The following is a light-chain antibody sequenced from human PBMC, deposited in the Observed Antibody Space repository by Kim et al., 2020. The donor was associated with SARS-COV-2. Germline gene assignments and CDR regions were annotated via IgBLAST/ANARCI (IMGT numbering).Light chain of an antibody. CDR2: NNN. J-gene: IGLJ3*02. Sequence: VLTQPPSASGTPGQRVTVSCSGSSSNIGSNTVNWYQQLPGTAPKLLIYNNNQRPSGVPDRFSGSKSGTSASLAISGLQSEDEADYYCAAWDNSLNGWVFGGGTQLTVL. V-gene: IGLV1-44*01. CDR3: AAWDNSLNGWV. CDR1: SSNIGSNT.